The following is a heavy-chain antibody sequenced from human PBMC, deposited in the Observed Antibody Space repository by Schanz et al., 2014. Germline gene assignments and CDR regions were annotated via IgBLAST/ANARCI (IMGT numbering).Heavy chain of an antibody. CDR2: IDADGNST. V-gene: IGHV3-74*02. J-gene: IGHJ4*02. CDR3: ARGRSLGWCDY. D-gene: IGHD2-21*01. Sequence: EVQLVESGGGLVQPGGSLRLSCAASGFTFSYYGMTWVRQAPGKGLVWVSRIDADGNSTSYADSVKGRFTISRDNAKNTLYLQLNSLRAEDTAVYYCARGRSLGWCDYWGQGTLVTVSS. CDR1: GFTFSYYG.